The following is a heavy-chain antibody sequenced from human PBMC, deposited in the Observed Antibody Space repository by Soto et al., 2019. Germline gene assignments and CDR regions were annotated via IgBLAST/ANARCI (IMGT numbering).Heavy chain of an antibody. CDR1: GYTLTELS. CDR3: ATGVQVGATGPLYFDY. Sequence: ASVKVSCKXSGYTLTELSMHWVRQAPGKGLEWMGGFDPEDGETIYAQKFQGRVTMTEDTSTDTAYMELSSLRSEDTAVYYCATGVQVGATGPLYFDYWGQGTLVTVSS. D-gene: IGHD1-26*01. J-gene: IGHJ4*02. V-gene: IGHV1-24*01. CDR2: FDPEDGET.